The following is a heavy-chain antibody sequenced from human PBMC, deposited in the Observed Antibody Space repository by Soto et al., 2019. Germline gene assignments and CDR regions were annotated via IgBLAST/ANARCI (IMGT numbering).Heavy chain of an antibody. V-gene: IGHV2-5*02. CDR3: ARPVLRYVDWLFNKANWYFDL. Sequence: QITLKESGPTLVQPTQTLTLTCTFSGFSLSTSGVGVGWIRQPPGKALEWLALIYWDDDKRYSPSLKSRLNITKHTDKNQVVLTMTNIDPVDTATYYCARPVLRYVDWLFNKANWYFDLWGRGTLVTVSS. J-gene: IGHJ2*01. D-gene: IGHD3-9*01. CDR2: IYWDDDK. CDR1: GFSLSTSGVG.